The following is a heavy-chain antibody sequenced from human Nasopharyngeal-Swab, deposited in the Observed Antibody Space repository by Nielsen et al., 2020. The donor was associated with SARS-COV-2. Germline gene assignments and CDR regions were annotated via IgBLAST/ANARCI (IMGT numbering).Heavy chain of an antibody. CDR2: IYISGST. Sequence: SETLSLTCTVSGGYISTYYWTWIRQPAGKGLEWIGRIYISGSTNYNPSLNSRLTMSVDTSKNQFSLKLSSVTAADTAVYYCARERGSSLGSYYYGIDVWGQGTTVTVSS. D-gene: IGHD6-13*01. CDR1: GGYISTYY. J-gene: IGHJ6*02. V-gene: IGHV4-4*07. CDR3: ARERGSSLGSYYYGIDV.